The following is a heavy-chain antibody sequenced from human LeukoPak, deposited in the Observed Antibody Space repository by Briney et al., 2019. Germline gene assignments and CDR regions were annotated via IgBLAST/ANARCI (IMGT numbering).Heavy chain of an antibody. CDR2: TYYKSKWYD. CDR3: AREGVSMIRGIIFNYYGMDV. V-gene: IGHV6-1*01. Sequence: SQTLSLTCVISGDSVSSNNAAWNWIRQSPSRGLEWLGRTYYKSKWYDDYAVSVKSRITIKPDTSRNQFSLQLKSVTPEDTAVYYCAREGVSMIRGIIFNYYGMDVWAKGPRSASP. D-gene: IGHD3-10*01. J-gene: IGHJ6*02. CDR1: GDSVSSNNAA.